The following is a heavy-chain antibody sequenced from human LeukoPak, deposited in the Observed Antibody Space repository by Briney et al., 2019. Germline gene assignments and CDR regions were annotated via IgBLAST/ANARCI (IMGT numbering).Heavy chain of an antibody. D-gene: IGHD3-10*01. J-gene: IGHJ4*02. Sequence: SETLSLTCTVSGGSISSSSYYWGWIRQPPGKGLEWIGSIYYSGSTYYNPSLKSRVTISVDTSKNQFSLKLSSVTAADTAVYYCARSVIIKLLGFDYWGQGTLVTVSS. CDR3: ARSVIIKLLGFDY. CDR1: GGSISSSSYY. CDR2: IYYSGST. V-gene: IGHV4-39*01.